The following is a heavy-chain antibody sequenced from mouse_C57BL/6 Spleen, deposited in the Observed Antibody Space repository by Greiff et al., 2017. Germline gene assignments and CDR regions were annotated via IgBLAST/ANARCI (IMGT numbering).Heavy chain of an antibody. V-gene: IGHV3-6*01. CDR2: ISYDGSN. D-gene: IGHD1-1*01. CDR3: ANGSSYAMDY. CDR1: GYSITSGYY. J-gene: IGHJ4*01. Sequence: EVQRVESGPGLVKPSQSPSLTCSVTGYSITSGYYWNWIRQFPGNKLEWMGYISYDGSNNYNPSLKNRISITRDTSKNQFFLKLNSVTTEDTATYYCANGSSYAMDYWGQGTSVTVSS.